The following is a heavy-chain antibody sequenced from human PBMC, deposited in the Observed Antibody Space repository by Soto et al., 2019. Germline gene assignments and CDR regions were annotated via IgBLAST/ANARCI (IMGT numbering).Heavy chain of an antibody. CDR3: AKDEVLVEVVARDYYGMDV. CDR2: ISYDGRKK. J-gene: IGHJ6*02. D-gene: IGHD2-15*01. CDR1: GFTFSSFG. V-gene: IGHV3-30*18. Sequence: HPGGSLRLSCAASGFTFSSFGMHWVRQAPGKGLEWVAVISYDGRKKYYADSMKGRFTISRDNSKNTLYLQMNNLRAEDTAMYYCAKDEVLVEVVARDYYGMDVWGQGTTVTVSS.